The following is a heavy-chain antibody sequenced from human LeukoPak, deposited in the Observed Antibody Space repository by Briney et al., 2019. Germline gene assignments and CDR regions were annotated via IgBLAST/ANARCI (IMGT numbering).Heavy chain of an antibody. J-gene: IGHJ4*01. CDR1: GGSISTYY. V-gene: IGHV4-59*01. CDR2: IYYSVST. Sequence: SETLCLSCTVSGGSISTYYWSWIRQPPGKGLEWIGYIYYSVSTSYNPSLKSRVTISVDTSKNRFSLKLSSVTAADTAVYYCARGSGWYNYWGQGTLVTVSS. D-gene: IGHD6-13*01. CDR3: ARGSGWYNY.